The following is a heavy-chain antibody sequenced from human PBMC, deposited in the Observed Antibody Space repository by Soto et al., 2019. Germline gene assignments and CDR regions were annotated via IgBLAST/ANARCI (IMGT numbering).Heavy chain of an antibody. CDR2: IYHSGST. D-gene: IGHD3-10*01. Sequence: SETLSLTCAVSGGSISSGGYSWSWIRQPPGKGLEWIGYIYHSGSTYYNPSLKSRVTISVDRSKNQFSLKLSSVTAADTAVYYCARGRLLWFGELPDFDYWGQGTLVTVSS. CDR3: ARGRLLWFGELPDFDY. J-gene: IGHJ4*02. V-gene: IGHV4-30-2*01. CDR1: GGSISSGGYS.